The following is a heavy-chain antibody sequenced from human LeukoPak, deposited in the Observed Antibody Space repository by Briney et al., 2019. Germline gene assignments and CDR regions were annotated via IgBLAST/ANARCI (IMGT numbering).Heavy chain of an antibody. V-gene: IGHV3-21*01. CDR2: ISSSSYI. D-gene: IGHD3-22*01. Sequence: GGSLRLSCAASGFTLSSYSMNWVRQAPGKGLEWVSSISSSSYIYYADSVKGRFTISRDNAKNTLYLQMNSLRAEDTAVYYCARVSKKWLLNAFDIWGQGTMVTVSS. J-gene: IGHJ3*02. CDR3: ARVSKKWLLNAFDI. CDR1: GFTLSSYS.